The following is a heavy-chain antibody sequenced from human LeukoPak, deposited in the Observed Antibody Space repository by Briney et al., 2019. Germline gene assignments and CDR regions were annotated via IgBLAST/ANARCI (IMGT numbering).Heavy chain of an antibody. D-gene: IGHD3-10*01. V-gene: IGHV1-18*01. CDR3: ARVQAYYYGSGSYTHYYYYYMDV. CDR2: ISAYNGNT. CDR1: GYTFTSYG. Sequence: GASVKVSCKASGYTFTSYGISWVRQAPGQGLEWMGWISAYNGNTNYAQKLQGRVTMTTDTSTSTAYMELRSLRSDDTAVYYCARVQAYYYGSGSYTHYYYYYMDVWGKGTTVTVSS. J-gene: IGHJ6*03.